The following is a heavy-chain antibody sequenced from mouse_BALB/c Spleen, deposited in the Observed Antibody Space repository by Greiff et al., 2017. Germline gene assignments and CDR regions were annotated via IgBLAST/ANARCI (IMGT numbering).Heavy chain of an antibody. J-gene: IGHJ3*01. D-gene: IGHD2-1*01. CDR1: GYTFTSYW. Sequence: VQLQQSGAELAKPGASVKMSCKASGYTFTSYWMHWVKQRPGQGLEWIGYINPSTGYTEYNQKFKDKATLTADKSSSTAYMQLSSLTSEDSAVYYCAYGNYWFAYWGQGTLVTVSA. CDR3: AYGNYWFAY. CDR2: INPSTGYT. V-gene: IGHV1-7*01.